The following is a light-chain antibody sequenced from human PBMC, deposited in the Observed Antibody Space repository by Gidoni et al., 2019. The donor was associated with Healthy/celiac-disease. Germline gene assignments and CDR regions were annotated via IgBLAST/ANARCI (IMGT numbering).Light chain of an antibody. CDR3: QQYNNWAPVT. CDR2: GAS. Sequence: EIVMTPSPATLSVSPGERATLSCRASQSVSSNLAWYQQKPGQAPRLLIYGASTRATGIPARFSGSGSGTEFTLTISSLQSEDFAVYYCQQYNNWAPVTFGGGTKVEIK. J-gene: IGKJ4*01. CDR1: QSVSSN. V-gene: IGKV3-15*01.